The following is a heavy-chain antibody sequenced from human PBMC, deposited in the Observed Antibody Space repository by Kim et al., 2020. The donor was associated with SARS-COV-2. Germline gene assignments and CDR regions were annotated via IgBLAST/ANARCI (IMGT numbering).Heavy chain of an antibody. D-gene: IGHD1-26*01. Sequence: YYSPALDRRISISMDTSKNPFSLKRSAVTAADTAVYFCARDLATSNDALDIWGQGTMVTVSS. CDR3: ARDLATSNDALDI. J-gene: IGHJ3*02. V-gene: IGHV4-31*02.